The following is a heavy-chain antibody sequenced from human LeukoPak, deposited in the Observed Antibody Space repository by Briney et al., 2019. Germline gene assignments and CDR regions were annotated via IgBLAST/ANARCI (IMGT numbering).Heavy chain of an antibody. J-gene: IGHJ3*02. CDR1: GYTFTSYD. V-gene: IGHV1-8*01. Sequence: ASVKVSCKASGYTFTSYDINWVRQATGQGLEWMGWMNPNSGNTGYAQKFQGRVTMTRNTSISTAYMELSSLRSEDTAGYYCARSNYYTRDAFDIWGQGTMVTVSS. CDR2: MNPNSGNT. CDR3: ARSNYYTRDAFDI. D-gene: IGHD3-10*01.